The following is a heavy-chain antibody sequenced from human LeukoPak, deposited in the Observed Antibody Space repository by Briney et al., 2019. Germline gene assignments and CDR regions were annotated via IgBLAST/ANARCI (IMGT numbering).Heavy chain of an antibody. Sequence: PGGSLRLSCAVSGFIFDDYAMHWVRQAPGKGLEWVSSISWNSANMVYADSVKGRFTISKDSAKDSLYLQMNSLRTEDTALYYCAKDIEAAGRSYYGLDVWGQGTTVTVSS. CDR1: GFIFDDYA. CDR3: AKDIEAAGRSYYGLDV. V-gene: IGHV3-9*01. D-gene: IGHD6-25*01. CDR2: ISWNSANM. J-gene: IGHJ6*02.